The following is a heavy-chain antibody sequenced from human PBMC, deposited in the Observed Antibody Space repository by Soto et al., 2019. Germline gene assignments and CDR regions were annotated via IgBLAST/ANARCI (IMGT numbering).Heavy chain of an antibody. V-gene: IGHV1-8*01. CDR1: GYRHTTYH. CDR2: MNPKSGNT. CDR3: AREIGDGYWSGGSCYEAFDI. J-gene: IGHJ3*02. D-gene: IGHD2-15*01. Sequence: CKTSGYRHTTYHSSRRLQEKKKGREMMGWMNPKSGNTYSEQKFQGRVTMTRDTSISKAYMELSSLRSEDTDVYYCAREIGDGYWSGGSCYEAFDIWGKGPMVT.